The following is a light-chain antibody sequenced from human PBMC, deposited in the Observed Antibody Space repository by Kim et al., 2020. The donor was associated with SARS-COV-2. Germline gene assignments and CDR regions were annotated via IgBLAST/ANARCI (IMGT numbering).Light chain of an antibody. CDR3: QQGSNWPPGLT. J-gene: IGKJ4*01. CDR2: DTS. Sequence: EIVLTQSPATLSLSPGERATLSCRASQSVSSYLAWYQQKPGQAPRLLIFDTSNRATGIPARFSGSGSGTDFTLTISRLEPEDFAVYYCQQGSNWPPGLTFGGGTKVEI. CDR1: QSVSSY. V-gene: IGKV3-11*01.